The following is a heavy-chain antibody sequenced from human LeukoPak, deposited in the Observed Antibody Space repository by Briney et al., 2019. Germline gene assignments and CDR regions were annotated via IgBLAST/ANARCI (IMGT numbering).Heavy chain of an antibody. CDR1: GFTLSSYV. V-gene: IGHV3-33*06. J-gene: IGHJ3*01. CDR3: AKDNWGGAFDF. CDR2: VWYDGADK. Sequence: GRSLRLSCAASGFTLSSYVMHWVRQAPGKGLEWVATVWYDGADKYYADSVQGRFTISRDNSGNTVNLQVNGLRVEDTAIYYCAKDNWGGAFDFWGQGTTVTVSS. D-gene: IGHD7-27*01.